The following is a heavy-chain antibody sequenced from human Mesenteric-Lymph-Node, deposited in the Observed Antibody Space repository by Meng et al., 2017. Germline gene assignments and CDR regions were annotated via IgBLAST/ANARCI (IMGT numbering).Heavy chain of an antibody. J-gene: IGHJ4*02. Sequence: SETLSLTCAVYGGSFSGYYWSWIRQPPGKGLEWIGEINHSGSTNYNPSLKSRVTISVDTSKNQFSLKLSSVTAADTAVYYCARTPMVRGVKGPWHYFDYWGQGTLVTVSS. CDR1: GGSFSGYY. CDR3: ARTPMVRGVKGPWHYFDY. D-gene: IGHD3-10*01. V-gene: IGHV4-34*01. CDR2: INHSGST.